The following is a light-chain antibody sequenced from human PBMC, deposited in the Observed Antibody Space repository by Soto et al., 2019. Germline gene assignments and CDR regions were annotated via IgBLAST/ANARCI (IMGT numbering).Light chain of an antibody. CDR1: QSISSF. J-gene: IGKJ1*01. V-gene: IGKV1-5*01. CDR2: AAS. CDR3: QQYNSYPWT. Sequence: DIHMTQSPSSLSASVGDRVPSTCWASQSISSFLNWYQQKPGKAPHLLIYAASTLRYGVPSRFRGSESGTEFTLTINSLQPDDFATYYCQQYNSYPWTFGQGTKVDIK.